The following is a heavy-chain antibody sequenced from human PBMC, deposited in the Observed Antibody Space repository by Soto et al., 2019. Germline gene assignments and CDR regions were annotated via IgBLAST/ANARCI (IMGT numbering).Heavy chain of an antibody. V-gene: IGHV1-69*06. D-gene: IGHD4-17*01. J-gene: IGHJ5*02. CDR2: IIPIFGTA. CDR3: ARPRHDYGDYRNWFDP. CDR1: GGTFSSYA. Sequence: ASVKVSCKASGGTFSSYAISWVRQAPGQGLEWMGGIIPIFGTANYAQKFQGRVTITADKSTSTAYMELSSLRSEDTAVYYCARPRHDYGDYRNWFDPWGQGTLVTVS.